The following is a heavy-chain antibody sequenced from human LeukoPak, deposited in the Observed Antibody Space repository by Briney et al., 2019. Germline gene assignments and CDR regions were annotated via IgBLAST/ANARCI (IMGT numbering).Heavy chain of an antibody. Sequence: ASVKVSCKASGYTFTSYGISWVRQAPGQGLKWMGWISAYNGNTNYAQKLQGRVTMTTDTSTSTAYMELRSLRSDDTAVYYCARDGCSSTSCYPAVYNWFDPWGQGTLVTVSS. V-gene: IGHV1-18*01. CDR2: ISAYNGNT. J-gene: IGHJ5*02. CDR1: GYTFTSYG. CDR3: ARDGCSSTSCYPAVYNWFDP. D-gene: IGHD2-2*01.